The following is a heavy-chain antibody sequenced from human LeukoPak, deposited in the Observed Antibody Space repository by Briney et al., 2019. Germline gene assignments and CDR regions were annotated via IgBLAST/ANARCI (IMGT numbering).Heavy chain of an antibody. CDR2: ISSSSSYI. Sequence: GGSLRLSCAASGFTFSDYYMSWIRQAPGKGLEWVSSISSSSSYIYYADSVKGRFTISRDNAKNSLFLQMNSLRAEDTAVYYCARAPTVLVGYCSSASCQADYWGQGTLVTVSS. J-gene: IGHJ4*02. D-gene: IGHD2-2*01. CDR3: ARAPTVLVGYCSSASCQADY. CDR1: GFTFSDYY. V-gene: IGHV3-11*06.